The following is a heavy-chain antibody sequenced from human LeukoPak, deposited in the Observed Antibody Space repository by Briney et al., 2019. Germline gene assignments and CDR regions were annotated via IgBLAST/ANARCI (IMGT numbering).Heavy chain of an antibody. V-gene: IGHV3-30-3*01. D-gene: IGHD3-3*01. CDR2: VSNDGNTK. CDR3: ARDLADFWSFDI. J-gene: IGHJ3*02. CDR1: GFAFSSYT. Sequence: PGGSLRLSCAGYGFAFSSYTLHWVRQAPGKGLEWVAVVSNDGNTKYYTDSVKGRFTLSKDNSKNMLDLQMNSLKTEDTAVYYCARDLADFWSFDIWGQGTMVTVSS.